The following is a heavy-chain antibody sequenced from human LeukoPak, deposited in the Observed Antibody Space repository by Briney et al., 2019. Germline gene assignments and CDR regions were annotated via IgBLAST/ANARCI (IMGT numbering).Heavy chain of an antibody. Sequence: SETLSLTCAVYGGSFSGYYWSWIRQPPGKGLEWIGSIYYSGSTYYNPSLKSRVTISVDTSKNQFSLKLSSVTAADTAVYYCARDFAGATRTWFDPWGQGTLVTVSS. J-gene: IGHJ5*02. V-gene: IGHV4-34*01. CDR1: GGSFSGYY. CDR2: IYYSGST. D-gene: IGHD1-26*01. CDR3: ARDFAGATRTWFDP.